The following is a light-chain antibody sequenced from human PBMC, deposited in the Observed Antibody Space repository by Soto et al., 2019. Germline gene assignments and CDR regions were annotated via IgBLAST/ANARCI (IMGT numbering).Light chain of an antibody. CDR3: QQFHNWHPIT. CDR1: QSVSTK. Sequence: EILMTQSPSTLSVSPGDRAPLSCRASQSVSTKLAWYQQKPGQAPRLLIYGASTRATGIPARFSGSGSGTEFSLTISSLQYEDFAVYYCQQFHNWHPITFGQGTRLEIK. CDR2: GAS. J-gene: IGKJ5*01. V-gene: IGKV3-15*01.